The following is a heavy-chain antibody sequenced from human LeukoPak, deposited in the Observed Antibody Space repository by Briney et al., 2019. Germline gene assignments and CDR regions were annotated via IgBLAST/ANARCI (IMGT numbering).Heavy chain of an antibody. CDR2: VSSSSSTI. CDR3: ARVTTYSSSWYGDFEY. D-gene: IGHD6-13*01. V-gene: IGHV3-48*04. J-gene: IGHJ4*02. CDR1: GFTFSDYP. Sequence: GGSLRLSCAASGFTFSDYPMHWVRQAPGKGLEWVSYVSSSSSTIYYADSVKGRFTISRDNAKNSLNLQMNSLRAEDTAVYYCARVTTYSSSWYGDFEYWGQGTLVTVSS.